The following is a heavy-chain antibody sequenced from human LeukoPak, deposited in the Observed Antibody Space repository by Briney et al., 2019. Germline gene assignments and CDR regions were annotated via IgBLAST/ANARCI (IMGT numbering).Heavy chain of an antibody. Sequence: ASVKVSCKASGYTFTGYYMHWVRQAPGQGLEWMGWINPNSGGTNYAQKFQGRVTMTRDTSISTAYMELSRLRSDDTAVYYCARGSRPLGPHDAFDIWGQGTMVTVSS. CDR2: INPNSGGT. J-gene: IGHJ3*02. D-gene: IGHD6-13*01. CDR1: GYTFTGYY. CDR3: ARGSRPLGPHDAFDI. V-gene: IGHV1-2*02.